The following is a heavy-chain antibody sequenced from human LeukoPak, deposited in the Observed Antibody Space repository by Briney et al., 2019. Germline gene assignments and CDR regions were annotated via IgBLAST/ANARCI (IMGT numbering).Heavy chain of an antibody. D-gene: IGHD5-18*01. J-gene: IGHJ4*02. Sequence: PSETLSLTCTVSGGSISSYYWSWIRQPPGKGLEWIGYIYYSGSTNYNPSLKGRVTISVDTSKNQFSLKLSSVTAADTAVYYCARLGYSYGIDYWGQGTLVTVSS. CDR3: ARLGYSYGIDY. CDR1: GGSISSYY. CDR2: IYYSGST. V-gene: IGHV4-59*01.